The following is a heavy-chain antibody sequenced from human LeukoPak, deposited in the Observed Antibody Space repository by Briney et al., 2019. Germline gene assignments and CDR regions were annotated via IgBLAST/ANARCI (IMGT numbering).Heavy chain of an antibody. J-gene: IGHJ4*02. CDR1: GFTFSSYA. CDR3: ASAMDTAMVPFDY. V-gene: IGHV3-30-3*01. D-gene: IGHD5-18*01. Sequence: SGGSLRLSCAASGFTFSSYAMHWVRQAPGKGLEWVAVISYDGSNKYYADSVKGRFTISRDNSKNTLYLQMNSLRAEDTAVYYCASAMDTAMVPFDYWGQGTLVTVSS. CDR2: ISYDGSNK.